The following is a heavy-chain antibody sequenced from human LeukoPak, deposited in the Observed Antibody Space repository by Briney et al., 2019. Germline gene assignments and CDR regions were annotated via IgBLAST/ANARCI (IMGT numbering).Heavy chain of an antibody. CDR3: ARGFSSWYYGGPYYFDY. V-gene: IGHV1-8*01. Sequence: ASAKVSCKASGYTFTSYDINWVRQATGQGLEWMGWMNPNSGNTGYAQKFQGRVTMTRNTSISTAYMELSSLRSEDTAVYYCARGFSSWYYGGPYYFDYWGQGTLVTVSS. D-gene: IGHD6-13*01. CDR1: GYTFTSYD. CDR2: MNPNSGNT. J-gene: IGHJ4*02.